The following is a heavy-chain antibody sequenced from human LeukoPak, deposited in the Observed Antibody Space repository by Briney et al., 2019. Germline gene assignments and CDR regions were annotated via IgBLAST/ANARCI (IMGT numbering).Heavy chain of an antibody. D-gene: IGHD6-19*01. CDR1: GFTFSNYA. Sequence: GGSLRLSCAASGFTFSNYAMTWVRQAPGKGLEWVSAISGSGVSTYYGDSVKARFTISRDNSKNTLYLQMNSLRAEDTAVYYCAKSIGQWLAAHYYYYLDVWGKGTTVTVSS. J-gene: IGHJ6*03. CDR3: AKSIGQWLAAHYYYYLDV. V-gene: IGHV3-23*01. CDR2: ISGSGVST.